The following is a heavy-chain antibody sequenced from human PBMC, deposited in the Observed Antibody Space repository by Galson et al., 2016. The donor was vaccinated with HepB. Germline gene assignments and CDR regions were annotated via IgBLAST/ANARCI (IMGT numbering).Heavy chain of an antibody. CDR3: ATSWSDCGSGSCYSGWFDP. CDR2: ISFDGTNT. D-gene: IGHD2-15*01. J-gene: IGHJ5*02. V-gene: IGHV3-30*10. Sequence: SLRLSCAGSGFSFKDYTLHWVRQAPGKGLEWVAVISFDGTNTYYRDSVKGRFTISRDDSKNTFYLQMNDLRAEDTAVYYCATSWSDCGSGSCYSGWFDPWGQGALVTVSS. CDR1: GFSFKDYT.